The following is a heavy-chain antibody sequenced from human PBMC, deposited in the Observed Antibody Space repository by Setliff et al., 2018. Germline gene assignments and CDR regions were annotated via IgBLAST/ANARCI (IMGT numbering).Heavy chain of an antibody. CDR3: ARVSEYSNYRDF. Sequence: GASVKVSCTASGFVFNSYAMHWVRQVPGKGLEFVASITSDGGSSYYANPVKGRFVISRDNSKNTLSLHMDSLRADDMALYYCARVSEYSNYRDFWGQGSLVTVSS. J-gene: IGHJ4*02. V-gene: IGHV3-64*01. CDR2: ITSDGGSS. D-gene: IGHD6-6*01. CDR1: GFVFNSYA.